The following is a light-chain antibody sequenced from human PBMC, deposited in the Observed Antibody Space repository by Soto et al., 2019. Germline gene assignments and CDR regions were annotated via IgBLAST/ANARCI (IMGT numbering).Light chain of an antibody. Sequence: EIVLTQSPGTLSLSPGERATLSCRASQSISSSYLAWYQQKPGQAPRLLIYAASSRDTGIPDRFSGSGSGTDFPVTISRLEPEDFAVYYCQQYGSSSYTFGQGTQLEIK. J-gene: IGKJ2*01. CDR2: AAS. CDR3: QQYGSSSYT. V-gene: IGKV3-20*01. CDR1: QSISSSY.